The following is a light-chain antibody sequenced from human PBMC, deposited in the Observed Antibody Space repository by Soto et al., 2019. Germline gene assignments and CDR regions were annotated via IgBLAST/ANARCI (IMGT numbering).Light chain of an antibody. V-gene: IGKV3-11*01. CDR1: QSVNSN. J-gene: IGKJ5*01. CDR2: DAY. CDR3: QQRHMWPIT. Sequence: IVMTQSPATLSLSPGERATLSCRASQSVNSNLAWYQQKPGQAPRLLIYDAYNRATGIPPRFSGSGSGTDFTLTISSLEPEDSAVYYCQQRHMWPITFGQGTRLEIK.